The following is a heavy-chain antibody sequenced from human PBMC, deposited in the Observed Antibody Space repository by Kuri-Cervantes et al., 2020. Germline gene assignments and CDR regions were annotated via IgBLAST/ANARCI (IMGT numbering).Heavy chain of an antibody. CDR3: ARNKGSQHYMDV. J-gene: IGHJ6*03. D-gene: IGHD1/OR15-1a*01. CDR2: ISYDGSNK. CDR1: GFIFSSYA. V-gene: IGHV3-30*09. Sequence: GGSLRLSCAASGFIFSSYAMHWVRQAPGKGLDWVAVISYDGSNKFYADSVKGRFAISRDNSKNTLYLRMNSLRGQDTSVYFCARNKGSQHYMDVWGKGTTVTVSS.